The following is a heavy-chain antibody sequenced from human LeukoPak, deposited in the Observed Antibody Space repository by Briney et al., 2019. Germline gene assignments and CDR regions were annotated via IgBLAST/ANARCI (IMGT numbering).Heavy chain of an antibody. V-gene: IGHV4-34*01. Sequence: SETLSLTCAVYGGSFSGYYWSWIRQPPGKGLEWIGEINHSGSTNYNPSLKSRVTMSVDTSKNQFSLKLSSVTAADTAVYYCARGLAFGTPTPVHYYGMDVWGQGTTVTVSS. CDR1: GGSFSGYY. J-gene: IGHJ6*02. CDR2: INHSGST. D-gene: IGHD3-16*01. CDR3: ARGLAFGTPTPVHYYGMDV.